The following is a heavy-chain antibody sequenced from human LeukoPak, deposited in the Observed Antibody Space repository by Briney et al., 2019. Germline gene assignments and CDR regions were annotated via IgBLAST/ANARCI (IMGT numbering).Heavy chain of an antibody. CDR3: ARAREYYYDSSGYGY. Sequence: GGSLRLSCAVSGFTVSTNYMSWVRQAPGKGLEWVSIIHRDGSTYYADSVKGRFTTSRDNSKNTLFIQMNSLRAEDTGVYYCARAREYYYDSSGYGYWGQGTLVTVSS. V-gene: IGHV3-66*01. J-gene: IGHJ4*02. D-gene: IGHD3-22*01. CDR2: IHRDGST. CDR1: GFTVSTNY.